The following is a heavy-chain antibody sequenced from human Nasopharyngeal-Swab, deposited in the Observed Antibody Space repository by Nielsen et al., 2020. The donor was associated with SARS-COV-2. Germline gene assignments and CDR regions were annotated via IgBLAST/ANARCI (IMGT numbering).Heavy chain of an antibody. V-gene: IGHV1-3*01. J-gene: IGHJ4*02. CDR3: ARVPAVAASRIDY. Sequence: ASVKVSCKASGYTPSKYAMYWVRQAPGQRPEFMGWINAGKGNTIYSQRFQGRVRISRDTSANTVYMELNRLRSEDTAVYYCARVPAVAASRIDYWGQGTLVTVSS. CDR2: INAGKGNT. CDR1: GYTPSKYA. D-gene: IGHD6-19*01.